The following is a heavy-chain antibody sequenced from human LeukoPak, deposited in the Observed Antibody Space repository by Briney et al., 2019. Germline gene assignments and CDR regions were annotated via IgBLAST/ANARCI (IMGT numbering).Heavy chain of an antibody. V-gene: IGHV3-21*01. J-gene: IGHJ4*02. CDR1: GFTFSSYS. Sequence: GGSLRLSCAASGFTFSSYSMNWVRQAPGKGLEWVSSISSSSSYIYYADSVKGRFTISRDNAKNTLYLQMNSLRAEDTAVYYCARDRPGAELPDSRFWGQGTLVTVSS. CDR3: ARDRPGAELPDSRF. CDR2: ISSSSSYI. D-gene: IGHD2-15*01.